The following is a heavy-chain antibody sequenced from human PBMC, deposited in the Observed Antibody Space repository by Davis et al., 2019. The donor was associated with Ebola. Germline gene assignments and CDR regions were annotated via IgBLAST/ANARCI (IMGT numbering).Heavy chain of an antibody. J-gene: IGHJ4*02. D-gene: IGHD6-19*01. CDR1: GGSISSSSYY. CDR3: ARTTQASGWFLDY. CDR2: INHSGST. Sequence: MPSETLSLTCTDSGGSISSSSYYWSWIRQPPGKGLEWIGEINHSGSTNYNPSLKSRVTISVDTSKNQFSLKLSSVTAADTAVYYCARTTQASGWFLDYWGQGALVTVSS. V-gene: IGHV4-39*07.